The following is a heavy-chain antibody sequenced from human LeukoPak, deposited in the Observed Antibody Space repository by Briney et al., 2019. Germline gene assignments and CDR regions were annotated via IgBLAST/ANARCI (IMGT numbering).Heavy chain of an antibody. J-gene: IGHJ4*02. CDR3: AKAQYGSGSYYLPFFDY. D-gene: IGHD3-10*01. V-gene: IGHV3-66*01. CDR1: GFTVSSNY. CDR2: IYSGGST. Sequence: GGSLRLSCAASGFTVSSNYMSWVRQAPGKGLEWVSVIYSGGSTYYGDSVKGRFTVSRDNSKNTLYLQMNSLRAEDTAVYYCAKAQYGSGSYYLPFFDYWGQGTLVTVSS.